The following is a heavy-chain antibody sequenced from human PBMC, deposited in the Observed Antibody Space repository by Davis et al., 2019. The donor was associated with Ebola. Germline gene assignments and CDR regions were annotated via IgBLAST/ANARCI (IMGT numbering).Heavy chain of an antibody. CDR2: IYHSGST. CDR3: ARHLLGYCSGGSCYGHNWFDP. Sequence: MPSETLSLTCPVSGGSISSSNWWSWVRQPPGKGLEWIGEIYHSGSTNYNPSLKRRVTISVDTSKNQFSLKLSSVTAADTAVYYCARHLLGYCSGGSCYGHNWFDPWGQGTLVTVSS. J-gene: IGHJ5*02. D-gene: IGHD2-15*01. CDR1: GGSISSSNW. V-gene: IGHV4-4*02.